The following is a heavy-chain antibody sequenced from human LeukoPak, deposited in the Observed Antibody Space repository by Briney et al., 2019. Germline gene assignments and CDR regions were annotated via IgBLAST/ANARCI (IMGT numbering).Heavy chain of an antibody. CDR3: AKDRFPGIAVAGCFDY. CDR2: ISYDGSNK. Sequence: PGGSLRLSCAASGFTFSSYGMHWVRQAPGKGLEWVAVISYDGSNKYYADSVKGRFTISRDNSKNTLYLRMNSLRAEDTAVYYCAKDRFPGIAVAGCFDYWGQGTLVTVSS. J-gene: IGHJ4*02. V-gene: IGHV3-30*18. CDR1: GFTFSSYG. D-gene: IGHD6-19*01.